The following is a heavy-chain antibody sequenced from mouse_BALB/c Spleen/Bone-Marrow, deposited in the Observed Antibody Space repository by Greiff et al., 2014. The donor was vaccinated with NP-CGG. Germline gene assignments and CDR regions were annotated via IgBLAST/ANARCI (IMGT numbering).Heavy chain of an antibody. V-gene: IGHV5-6-2*01. J-gene: IGHJ4*01. CDR3: ARRGISTSEGVGAMDY. Sequence: EVKLVESGGGLVKLGGSLKLSCAASGFTFSSYYMSWVRQTPEKRLELVAAIISNGGGTYYPDTMKGRFIISRDNDKNTLYLQMSSLKSEDTALYYCARRGISTSEGVGAMDYWGQGTSVTVSS. CDR2: IISNGGGT. CDR1: GFTFSSYY. D-gene: IGHD1-1*01.